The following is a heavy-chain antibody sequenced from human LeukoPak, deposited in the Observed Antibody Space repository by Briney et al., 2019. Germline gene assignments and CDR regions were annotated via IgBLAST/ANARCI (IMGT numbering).Heavy chain of an antibody. CDR3: ARGPSGWSYDAFDI. CDR1: GGTFSSYD. CDR2: MNPNRGNT. Sequence: ASVKVSCKASGGTFSSYDINWVRQASGQGREGRGWMNPNRGNTGYAQKFQGRVTITRNTSISTAYMELSSLRSEDTAVYYCARGPSGWSYDAFDIWGQGTMVTVSS. V-gene: IGHV1-8*02. J-gene: IGHJ3*02. D-gene: IGHD2-15*01.